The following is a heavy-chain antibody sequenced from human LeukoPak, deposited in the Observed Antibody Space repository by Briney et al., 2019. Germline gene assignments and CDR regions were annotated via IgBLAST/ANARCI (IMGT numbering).Heavy chain of an antibody. CDR2: FDPEDGET. CDR3: ATVGDGDRYSGYFDL. J-gene: IGHJ2*01. V-gene: IGHV1-24*01. CDR1: GYTLTELP. Sequence: ASVKVSCKVSGYTLTELPMHWVRQAPGKGLEWMGGFDPEDGETIYAQKFQGRVTMTEDTSTDTAYMELSSLRSEDTAVYYCATVGDGDRYSGYFDLWGRGTLVTVSS. D-gene: IGHD4-17*01.